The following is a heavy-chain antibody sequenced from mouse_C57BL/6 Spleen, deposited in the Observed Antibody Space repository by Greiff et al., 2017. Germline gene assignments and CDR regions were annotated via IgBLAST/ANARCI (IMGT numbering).Heavy chain of an antibody. V-gene: IGHV1-26*01. CDR3: ARGYPYFDF. J-gene: IGHJ2*01. CDR1: GYTFTDYY. Sequence: VQLQQPGPELVKPGASVKISCKASGYTFTDYYMNWVKQSHGQSLEWIGDINPNNGGTSYNQKFKGKATLTVDTSSSTAYMELRSLTSEDSAVXSCARGYPYFDFWGTGTTLTVAS. D-gene: IGHD2-2*01. CDR2: INPNNGGT.